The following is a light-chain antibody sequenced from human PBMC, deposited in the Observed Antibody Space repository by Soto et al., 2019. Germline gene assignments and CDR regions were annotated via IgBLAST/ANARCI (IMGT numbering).Light chain of an antibody. J-gene: IGLJ1*01. CDR2: DVT. Sequence: QSALTQPRSGSASPEQSVTISCTGTISDIGRYDYVSWYQQHPGKAPNLIVYDVTERPSGVPDRFSGSKSGNTASLTISGLQAEDEADYSCCSFAGSYSYVFGTGTKVTVL. V-gene: IGLV2-11*01. CDR3: CSFAGSYSYV. CDR1: ISDIGRYDY.